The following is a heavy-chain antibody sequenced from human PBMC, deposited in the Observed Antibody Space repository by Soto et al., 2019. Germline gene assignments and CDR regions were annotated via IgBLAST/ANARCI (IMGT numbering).Heavy chain of an antibody. J-gene: IGHJ4*02. V-gene: IGHV3-23*01. CDR3: AEGRAITAFGVMTPFDS. CDR1: GFNFSNYA. Sequence: EVQLLESGGDFKQPGGSLRLSCEGSGFNFSNYALNWVRQAPGKRLEWVSVISGNSGTTYYAASVKGRFTISRDNSKKTRYRQMNSVGAYDTAVQYCAEGRAITAFGVMTPFDSCGEGTVVTVSS. CDR2: ISGNSGTT. D-gene: IGHD3-3*01.